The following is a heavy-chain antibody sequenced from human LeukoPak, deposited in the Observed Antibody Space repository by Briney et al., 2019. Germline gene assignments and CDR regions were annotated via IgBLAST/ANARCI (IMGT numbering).Heavy chain of an antibody. CDR1: GYSFNKHG. V-gene: IGHV1-18*04. Sequence: GASVKVSCKASGYSFNKHGITWVRQAPGQGLEWMGWISAYNGDTKYGQRFQGRVTLLTDTTASTAYMELRRLRSDDTAVYYCARDPSNTSGWSPYFDYWGQGALVTVSS. CDR2: ISAYNGDT. CDR3: ARDPSNTSGWSPYFDY. D-gene: IGHD6-19*01. J-gene: IGHJ4*02.